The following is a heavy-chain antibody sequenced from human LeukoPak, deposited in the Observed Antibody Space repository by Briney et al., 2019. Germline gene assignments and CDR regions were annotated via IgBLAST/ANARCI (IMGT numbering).Heavy chain of an antibody. CDR1: GGSFSGYF. CDR2: IDYHGST. J-gene: IGHJ4*02. CDR3: ARGPYYFDDSGYFY. D-gene: IGHD3-22*01. Sequence: TSETLSLTCRAYGGSFSGYFWSWFRQPPGKGLEWTGEIDYHGSTSYNPSLNSRVTISVDTSENQFSLKLTSVTAADTGVYYCARGPYYFDDSGYFYWGQGTLVAVSS. V-gene: IGHV4-34*01.